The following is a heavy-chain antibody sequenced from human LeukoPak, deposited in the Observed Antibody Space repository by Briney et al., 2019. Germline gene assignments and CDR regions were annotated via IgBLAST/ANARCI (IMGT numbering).Heavy chain of an antibody. CDR2: ISSGSSYI. Sequence: GGSLRLSCAASGFTFSSYSMNWVRQAPEKGLEWVSSISSGSSYIYYADSMKGRFTISRDNAKNSLYLQMNSLRAEDTAVYYCARGTLSRFDYWGQGTLVTVSS. CDR1: GFTFSSYS. V-gene: IGHV3-21*01. J-gene: IGHJ4*02. CDR3: ARGTLSRFDY.